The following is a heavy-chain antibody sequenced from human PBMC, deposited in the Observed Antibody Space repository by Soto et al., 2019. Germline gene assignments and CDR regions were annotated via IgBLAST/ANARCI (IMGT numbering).Heavy chain of an antibody. V-gene: IGHV4-39*01. CDR2: IYYSGIT. J-gene: IGHJ5*02. CDR1: GDSISNSNYY. D-gene: IGHD3-22*01. Sequence: HLQLQESGPGLMKPSETLSLTCTVSGDSISNSNYYWGWIRQPPGKGLEWIANIYYSGITYCNPSLKSRVAISVDTSKNQFSLKLSSVTAADTAIYYCARSNSGYYKWFDPWGQGTLVTVSS. CDR3: ARSNSGYYKWFDP.